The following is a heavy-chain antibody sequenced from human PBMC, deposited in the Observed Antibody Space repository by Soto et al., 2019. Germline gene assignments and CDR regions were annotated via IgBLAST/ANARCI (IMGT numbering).Heavy chain of an antibody. CDR1: GGTFSSYA. CDR2: IIPIFGTG. Sequence: QVQLVQSGAEVKKPGSSVKVSCKASGGTFSSYAISWVRQAPGQGLEWMGGIIPIFGTGNYAQKFQGRVTSTEDESTSRAYMGLSSLRSEDTAVYYCARELGGDFWSGRTVYYYYYGMDVWGQGTTVTVSS. D-gene: IGHD3-3*01. V-gene: IGHV1-69*12. CDR3: ARELGGDFWSGRTVYYYYYGMDV. J-gene: IGHJ6*02.